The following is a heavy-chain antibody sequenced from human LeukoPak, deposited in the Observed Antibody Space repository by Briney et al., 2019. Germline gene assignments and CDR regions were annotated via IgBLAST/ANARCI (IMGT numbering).Heavy chain of an antibody. Sequence: PSETLSLTCAVYGGSFSGYYWSWIRQPPGKGLEWIGEINHSGSTYYTPSLKRRVIISVDTSKSQFSLKLSSMTAADTAVYYCARLLQTGIAARHYYFDYWGQGTLVTVSS. D-gene: IGHD6-6*01. J-gene: IGHJ4*02. V-gene: IGHV4-34*09. CDR2: INHSGST. CDR3: ARLLQTGIAARHYYFDY. CDR1: GGSFSGYY.